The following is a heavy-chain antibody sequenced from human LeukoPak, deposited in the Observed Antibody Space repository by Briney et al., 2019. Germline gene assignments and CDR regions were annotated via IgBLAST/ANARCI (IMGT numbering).Heavy chain of an antibody. V-gene: IGHV4-59*08. Sequence: PSEPLSLTCTVSGGSISSYYWSWIRQPPGKGLEGIGYIYYSGSTNYNPSLKSRVTISVDTSKNQFALKLSSVTAADTAVYYCARRRDGYNLRYGMDVWGQGTTVTVSS. CDR3: ARRRDGYNLRYGMDV. CDR1: GGSISSYY. CDR2: IYYSGST. D-gene: IGHD5-24*01. J-gene: IGHJ6*02.